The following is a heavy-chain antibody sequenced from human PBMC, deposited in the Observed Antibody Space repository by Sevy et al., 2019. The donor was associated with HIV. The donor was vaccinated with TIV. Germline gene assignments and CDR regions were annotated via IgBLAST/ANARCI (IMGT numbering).Heavy chain of an antibody. V-gene: IGHV1-2*06. CDR3: ATTKDYYESYGSPFDY. CDR2: INPNSGGT. CDR1: GYTFIDYY. D-gene: IGHD3-22*01. Sequence: ASVKVSCRASGYTFIDYYIHWVRQAPGQGLEWMGRINPNSGGTNYAQKFQGRVTMTRDTSFNTAHMELSSLRSEDTAVYYCATTKDYYESYGSPFDYWGQGTLVTVSS. J-gene: IGHJ4*02.